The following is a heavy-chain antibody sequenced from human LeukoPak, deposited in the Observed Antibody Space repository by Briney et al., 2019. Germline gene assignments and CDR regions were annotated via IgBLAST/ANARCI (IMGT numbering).Heavy chain of an antibody. D-gene: IGHD1-26*01. CDR3: ARSYSGSYSVVFYFDY. Sequence: GGSLRLSCAASGFTFSDYYMSWIRQAPGKGLEWVSYISSSGSTIYYADSVKGRFTISRDNAKNSLYLQMNSLRAEDTAVYYCARSYSGSYSVVFYFDYWGQGTLVTVSS. V-gene: IGHV3-11*01. CDR2: ISSSGSTI. J-gene: IGHJ4*02. CDR1: GFTFSDYY.